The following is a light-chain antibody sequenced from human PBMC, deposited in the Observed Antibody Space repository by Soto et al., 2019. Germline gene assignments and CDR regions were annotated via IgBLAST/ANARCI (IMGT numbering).Light chain of an antibody. CDR2: WAS. J-gene: IGKJ1*01. CDR1: QSVLYSSNNKNY. V-gene: IGKV4-1*01. CDR3: QQYYATPQK. Sequence: DIVMTQSPDSLAVSLGERATINCKSSQSVLYSSNNKNYLAWYQQKPGQPPKLLISWASTRETGVPDRFSGSGSGADFTLTISSLQAEDVAVYYCQQYYATPQKFGQGTKVEIK.